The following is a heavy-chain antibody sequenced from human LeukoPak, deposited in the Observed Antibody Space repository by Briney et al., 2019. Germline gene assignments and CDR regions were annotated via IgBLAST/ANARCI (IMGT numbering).Heavy chain of an antibody. J-gene: IGHJ4*02. Sequence: SVKVSCKASGGAFSSYAISWVRQAPGQGLEWMGGIIPIFGTANYAQKFQGRVTITADKSTSTAYMELSSLRSEDTAVYYCARSVAARTYYFDYWGQGTLVTVSS. CDR2: IIPIFGTA. D-gene: IGHD1/OR15-1a*01. V-gene: IGHV1-69*06. CDR1: GGAFSSYA. CDR3: ARSVAARTYYFDY.